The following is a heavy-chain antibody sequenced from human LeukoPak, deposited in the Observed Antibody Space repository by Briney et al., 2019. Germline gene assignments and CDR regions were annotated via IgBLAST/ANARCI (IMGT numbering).Heavy chain of an antibody. D-gene: IGHD5/OR15-5a*01. CDR2: IYTSGST. CDR3: ARGLGVYDLSAFDP. Sequence: PSETLSLTCTVSGGSISSSYWSWIRQPAGKGLEWIGRIYTSGSTNYNPSLKSRVTMSVDTSKNQFSLKLNSVTAADTAVYYCARGLGVYDLSAFDPWGQGTLVTVSS. CDR1: GGSISSSY. J-gene: IGHJ5*02. V-gene: IGHV4-4*07.